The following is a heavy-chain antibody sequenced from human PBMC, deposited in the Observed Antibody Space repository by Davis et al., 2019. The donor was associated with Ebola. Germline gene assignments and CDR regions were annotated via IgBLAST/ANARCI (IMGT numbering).Heavy chain of an antibody. J-gene: IGHJ4*02. CDR3: AKDWTTVTPYYFDY. V-gene: IGHV1-18*01. Sequence: AASVKVSCKASGYTFTSYGISWVRQAPGQGLEWMGWISAYNGNTNYAQKLQGRVTITADKSTSTAYMELSSLRSEDTAVYYCAKDWTTVTPYYFDYWGQGTLVTVSS. CDR1: GYTFTSYG. CDR2: ISAYNGNT. D-gene: IGHD4-17*01.